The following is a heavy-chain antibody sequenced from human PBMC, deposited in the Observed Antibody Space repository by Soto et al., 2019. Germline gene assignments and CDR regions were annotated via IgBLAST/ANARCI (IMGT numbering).Heavy chain of an antibody. V-gene: IGHV1-18*01. CDR2: ISAYNGNT. CDR3: ARDSLGGWLHDWFDP. Sequence: QVPLVQSGAEVKKPGASVKVSCKASGYTFTSYGISWVRQAPGQGLEWMGWISAYNGNTNYAQKLQGRVTMTTDTSTSTAYMELRSLRSDDTAVYYCARDSLGGWLHDWFDPWGQGTLVTVSS. D-gene: IGHD3-9*01. CDR1: GYTFTSYG. J-gene: IGHJ5*02.